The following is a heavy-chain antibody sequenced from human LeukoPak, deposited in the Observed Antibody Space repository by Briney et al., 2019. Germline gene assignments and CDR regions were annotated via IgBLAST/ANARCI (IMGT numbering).Heavy chain of an antibody. D-gene: IGHD3-16*02. Sequence: ASVKLSRKASGYTFTSYDINWVRQATGQGLEWMGWMNPNSGNTGYAQKFQGRVTMTRNTSISTAYMELSSLRSEDTAVYYCARGGAYYDYVWGSYRKTNYFDYWGQGTLVTVSS. CDR1: GYTFTSYD. CDR3: ARGGAYYDYVWGSYRKTNYFDY. CDR2: MNPNSGNT. J-gene: IGHJ4*02. V-gene: IGHV1-8*01.